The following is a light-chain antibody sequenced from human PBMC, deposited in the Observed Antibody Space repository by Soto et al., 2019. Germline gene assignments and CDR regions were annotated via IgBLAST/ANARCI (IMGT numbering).Light chain of an antibody. CDR3: QQYGGSPRLT. CDR1: QRVSSSY. CDR2: SAT. V-gene: IGKV3-20*01. Sequence: EIVLTQSPGTLSLSPGERATLSCRASQRVSSSYLAWYQQKPGQAPRLLIYSATKRATGIPDRFSGSGSGTDFTLTISRLEPEDFAVYYCQQYGGSPRLTFGGGTKVEIK. J-gene: IGKJ4*01.